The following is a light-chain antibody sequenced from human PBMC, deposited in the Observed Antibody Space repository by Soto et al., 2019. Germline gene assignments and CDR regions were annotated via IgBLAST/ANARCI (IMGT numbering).Light chain of an antibody. CDR2: GAS. J-gene: IGKJ1*01. V-gene: IGKV3-15*01. Sequence: EIVMTQSPATLSVSPGETATLSCRASRSVSTNLAWYQQKPGQPPRLLIYGASTRATGIPARFSGSGSGTEFTHTISSLQSEDFAIYHCQQHNNWPQTFGQGTKVEIK. CDR1: RSVSTN. CDR3: QQHNNWPQT.